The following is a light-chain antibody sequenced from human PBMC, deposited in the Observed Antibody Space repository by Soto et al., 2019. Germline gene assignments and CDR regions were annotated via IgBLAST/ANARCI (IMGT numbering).Light chain of an antibody. CDR1: SSNIGSNS. V-gene: IGLV1-44*01. CDR3: AAWDDSLNGDV. CDR2: NNN. J-gene: IGLJ1*01. Sequence: QSVLTQPPSASGTPGQRVTISCSGTSSNIGSNSVSWYQQLPGTAPKLLIYNNNQRPSGVPDRFSGSKSGTSASLAISGLQSGNEADYYCAAWDDSLNGDVFGTGTKVAVL.